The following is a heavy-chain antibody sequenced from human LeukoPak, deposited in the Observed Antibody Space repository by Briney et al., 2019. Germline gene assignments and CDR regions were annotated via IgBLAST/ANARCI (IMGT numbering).Heavy chain of an antibody. CDR3: AKQWVDC. D-gene: IGHD1-26*01. CDR2: ISEGGENT. J-gene: IGHJ4*02. V-gene: IGHV3-23*01. CDR1: GFTFSSYA. Sequence: AGGSLRLSCAASGFTFSSYAMNWVRQAPGKGLEWVSSISEGGENTHYADSVKGRFTISRDNSQSTLFLQMTSLRAEDTAVYYCAKQWVDCWGQGTLVTVSS.